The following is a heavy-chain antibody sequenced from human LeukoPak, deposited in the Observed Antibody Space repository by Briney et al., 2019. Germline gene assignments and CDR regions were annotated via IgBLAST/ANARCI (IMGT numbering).Heavy chain of an antibody. Sequence: SETLSLTCTASGGSISGSSYYWGWIRQPPGKGLEWTGSIYYSGSTYYNPSLKSRVTISVDTSKNQFSLKLSSVTAADTAVYYCARLSYSSSVDYWGQGTLVTVSS. V-gene: IGHV4-39*01. D-gene: IGHD6-6*01. CDR2: IYYSGST. J-gene: IGHJ4*02. CDR1: GGSISGSSYY. CDR3: ARLSYSSSVDY.